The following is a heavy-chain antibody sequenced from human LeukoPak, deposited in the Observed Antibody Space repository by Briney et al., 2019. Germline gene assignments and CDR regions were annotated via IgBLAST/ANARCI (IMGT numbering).Heavy chain of an antibody. V-gene: IGHV3-48*03. J-gene: IGHJ4*02. Sequence: GGSLRLSCAASGFTFSSYEMDWVRQAPGKGLEWVAYISSGGGTIYYADSVRGRFTISRDNAKNSLYLQMNSLRAEDTAVYYCARGGVLLWFGEREYFDYWGQGTLVTVSS. CDR2: ISSGGGTI. CDR1: GFTFSSYE. CDR3: ARGGVLLWFGEREYFDY. D-gene: IGHD3-10*01.